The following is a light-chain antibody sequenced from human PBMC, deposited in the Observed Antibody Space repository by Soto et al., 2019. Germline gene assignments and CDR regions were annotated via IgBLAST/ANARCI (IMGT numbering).Light chain of an antibody. Sequence: DIQMTQSPSTLSASVGDRVTITCRATQSISNSLAWYQQKPGKAPKLLIYEASSLESGVPSRFSGSGSGTEFTLTITSLQPDDFATYYCQQYNRLWTFDQGTKVEIK. CDR1: QSISNS. CDR3: QQYNRLWT. J-gene: IGKJ1*01. CDR2: EAS. V-gene: IGKV1-5*03.